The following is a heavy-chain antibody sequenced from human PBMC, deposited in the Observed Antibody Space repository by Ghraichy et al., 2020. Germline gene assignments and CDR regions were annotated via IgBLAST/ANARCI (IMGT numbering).Heavy chain of an antibody. CDR1: GGSISSGGYY. V-gene: IGHV4-31*03. J-gene: IGHJ4*02. CDR2: IYYSGST. D-gene: IGHD3-10*01. CDR3: ARVAITMVRGVDY. Sequence: LRLSCTVSGGSISSGGYYWSWIRQHPGKGQEWIGYIYYSGSTYYNPSLKSRVTISVDTSKNQFSLKLSSVTAADTAVYYCARVAITMVRGVDYWGQGTLVTVSS.